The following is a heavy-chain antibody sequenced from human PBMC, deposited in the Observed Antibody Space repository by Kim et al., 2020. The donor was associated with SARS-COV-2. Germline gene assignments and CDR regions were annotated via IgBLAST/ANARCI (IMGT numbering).Heavy chain of an antibody. CDR3: ASLAVRTLLWFGETEEGPDYYYMDV. D-gene: IGHD3-10*01. V-gene: IGHV1-18*01. J-gene: IGHJ6*03. CDR2: ISAYNGNT. CDR1: GYTFTSYG. Sequence: ASVKVSCKASGYTFTSYGISWVRQAPGQGLEWMGWISAYNGNTNYAQKLQGRVTMTTDTSTSTAYMELRSLRSDDTAVYYCASLAVRTLLWFGETEEGPDYYYMDVWGKGTTVTVSS.